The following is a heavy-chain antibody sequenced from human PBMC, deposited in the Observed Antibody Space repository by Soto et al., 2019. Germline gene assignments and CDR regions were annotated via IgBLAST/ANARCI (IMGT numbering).Heavy chain of an antibody. D-gene: IGHD4-17*01. V-gene: IGHV3-30-3*01. CDR1: GFTFSSYA. CDR2: ISYDGSNK. CDR3: ARGGGYGEDYYYGMDV. J-gene: IGHJ6*02. Sequence: GGSLRLSCAASGFTFSSYAMHWVRQAPGKGLEWVAVISYDGSNKYYADSVKGRFTISRDNSKNTLYLQMNSLRAEDTAVYYCARGGGYGEDYYYGMDVWGQGTTVTVSS.